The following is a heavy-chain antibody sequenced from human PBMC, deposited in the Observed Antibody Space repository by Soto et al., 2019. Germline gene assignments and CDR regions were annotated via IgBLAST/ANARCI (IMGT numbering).Heavy chain of an antibody. J-gene: IGHJ6*02. CDR1: GFTFSSYS. D-gene: IGHD7-27*01. CDR2: ISSSSSTI. V-gene: IGHV3-48*02. Sequence: GGSLRLSCAASGFTFSSYSMNWVRQAPGKGLEWVSYISSSSSTIYYADSVKGRFTISRDNAKNSLYLQMNSLRDEDTAVYYCARERTGAGDYYGMDVWGQGTTVTVSS. CDR3: ARERTGAGDYYGMDV.